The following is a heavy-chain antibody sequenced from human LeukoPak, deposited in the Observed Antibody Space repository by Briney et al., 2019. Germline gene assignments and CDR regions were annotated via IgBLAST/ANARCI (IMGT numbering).Heavy chain of an antibody. CDR3: ARHGSIAHFDY. Sequence: SETLSLTCTVSGDSISSYYWGWIRQPPGKGLEWIGYIYYSGSTNYNPSLKSRVTISVDTSKNQFSLKLNSVTAADTAVYYCARHGSIAHFDYWGQGTLVTVSS. CDR2: IYYSGST. J-gene: IGHJ4*02. V-gene: IGHV4-59*08. CDR1: GDSISSYY. D-gene: IGHD1-26*01.